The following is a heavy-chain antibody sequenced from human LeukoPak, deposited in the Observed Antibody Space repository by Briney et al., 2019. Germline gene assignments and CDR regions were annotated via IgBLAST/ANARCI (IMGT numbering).Heavy chain of an antibody. V-gene: IGHV3-15*01. J-gene: IGHJ3*02. Sequence: GGSLRLSCAASGFTLSNAWMSWVRQAPGKGLEWVGRIKSKTDGGTTDYAAPVKGRFTISRDDSKNTLYLQMNSLKTEDTAVYYCTTGYSSSWYEYAFDIWGQGTMVTVSS. CDR2: IKSKTDGGTT. D-gene: IGHD6-13*01. CDR1: GFTLSNAW. CDR3: TTGYSSSWYEYAFDI.